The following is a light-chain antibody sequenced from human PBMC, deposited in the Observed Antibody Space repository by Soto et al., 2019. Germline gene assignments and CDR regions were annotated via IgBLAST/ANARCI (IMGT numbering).Light chain of an antibody. V-gene: IGKV3-11*01. CDR2: DAS. CDR3: QQYGSSGT. J-gene: IGKJ1*01. Sequence: EIALTQSPATLSLSPGERATLSCRASQSISRYLAWYQQKPGQAPRLLIYDASNRATGIPARFSGSGSGTDFTLTISRLEPEDFAVYYCQQYGSSGTFGQGTKVEIK. CDR1: QSISRY.